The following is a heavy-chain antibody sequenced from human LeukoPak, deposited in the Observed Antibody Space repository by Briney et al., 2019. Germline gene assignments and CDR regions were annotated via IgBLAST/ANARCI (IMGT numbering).Heavy chain of an antibody. D-gene: IGHD6-6*01. CDR2: INPNSGGT. CDR1: GYTFTGYY. Sequence: ASVKVSCKASGYTFTGYYMHWVRQAPGQGLEWMGWINPNSGGTNYAQKFQGRVTMTRDTSISTAYMELSRLRSDDTAVYYCARENVYRSSSGSNWFDPWGQGTLVTVSS. J-gene: IGHJ5*02. CDR3: ARENVYRSSSGSNWFDP. V-gene: IGHV1-2*02.